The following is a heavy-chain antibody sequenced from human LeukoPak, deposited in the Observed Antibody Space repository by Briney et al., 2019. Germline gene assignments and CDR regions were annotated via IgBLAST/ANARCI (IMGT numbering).Heavy chain of an antibody. J-gene: IGHJ4*02. D-gene: IGHD6-13*01. Sequence: GGSLRLSCAASGFTFSSYAMHWVRQAPGKGLEWVAVISYDGSNKYYADSVKGRFTISRDNSKNTLYLQMNSLRAEDTAVYYCAKANVAAAGTGSSTEFDYWGQGTLVTVSS. CDR2: ISYDGSNK. V-gene: IGHV3-30*04. CDR3: AKANVAAAGTGSSTEFDY. CDR1: GFTFSSYA.